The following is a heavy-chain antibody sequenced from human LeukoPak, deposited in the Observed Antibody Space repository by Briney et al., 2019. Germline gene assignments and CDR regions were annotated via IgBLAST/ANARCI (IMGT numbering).Heavy chain of an antibody. D-gene: IGHD2-2*01. CDR3: ARDQGIVVVPAAILDY. Sequence: GGSLRLSCAASGFTFRYYAMHWVRQAPGKGLEWVAVISNDGSIQYYTDSVKGRFIISRDDSKNTLYLQMNSLRAEDTAVYYCARDQGIVVVPAAILDYWGQGTLVTVSS. J-gene: IGHJ4*02. CDR1: GFTFRYYA. V-gene: IGHV3-30-3*01. CDR2: ISNDGSIQ.